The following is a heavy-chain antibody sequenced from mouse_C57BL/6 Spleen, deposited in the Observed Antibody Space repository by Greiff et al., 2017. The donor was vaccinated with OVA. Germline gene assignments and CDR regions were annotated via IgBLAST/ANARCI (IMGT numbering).Heavy chain of an antibody. Sequence: QVQLKESGPGLVQPSQSLSITCTVSGFSLTSYGVHWVRQSPGKGLEWLGVIWRGGSTDYNAAFMSRLSITKDNSKSQVFFKMNSLQADDTAIYYCAKHYYGSSYEYFDVWGTGTTVTVSS. J-gene: IGHJ1*03. V-gene: IGHV2-5*01. CDR1: GFSLTSYG. CDR3: AKHYYGSSYEYFDV. D-gene: IGHD1-1*01. CDR2: IWRGGST.